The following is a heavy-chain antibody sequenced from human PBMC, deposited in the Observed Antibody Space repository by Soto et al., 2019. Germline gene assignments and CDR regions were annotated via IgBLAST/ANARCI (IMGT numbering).Heavy chain of an antibody. J-gene: IGHJ6*02. CDR3: ARGGSSGWYRYGRDV. Sequence: SVKVASRASGGTFSSYAIIWVRQAPGQGLEWMGGIIPIFGTANYAQKFQGRVTITADESTSTAYMELSSLRSEDTAVYYCARGGSSGWYRYGRDVWGQGPTVMSP. CDR2: IIPIFGTA. CDR1: GGTFSSYA. V-gene: IGHV1-69*01. D-gene: IGHD6-19*01.